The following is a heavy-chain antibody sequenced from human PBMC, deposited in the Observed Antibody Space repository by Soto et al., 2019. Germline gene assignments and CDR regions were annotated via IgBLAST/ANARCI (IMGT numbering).Heavy chain of an antibody. CDR1: GGSISSSSYY. Sequence: ENLSLTCTVSGGSISSSSYYWGWIRQPPGKGLEWFGSIYYSGSTYYNPSLKSRVTISVDTSKNQFSLKLSSVTAADTAVYYCARLRSYCSSTSCPRYYYYMDVWGKGTTVTVSS. CDR2: IYYSGST. CDR3: ARLRSYCSSTSCPRYYYYMDV. J-gene: IGHJ6*03. D-gene: IGHD2-2*01. V-gene: IGHV4-39*01.